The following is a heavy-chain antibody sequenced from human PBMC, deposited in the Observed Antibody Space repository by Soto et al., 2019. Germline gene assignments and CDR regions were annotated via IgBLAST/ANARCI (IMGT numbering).Heavy chain of an antibody. CDR1: GFTFSSYA. D-gene: IGHD2-15*01. CDR3: AKDFLRCSGGSCYYYFDY. V-gene: IGHV3-23*01. CDR2: ISGSGGST. J-gene: IGHJ4*02. Sequence: GGSLRLSCAASGFTFSSYAMSWVRQAPGKGLEWVSAISGSGGSTYYADSVKGRFTISRDNSKNTLYLQMNSLRAEDTAVYYCAKDFLRCSGGSCYYYFDYWGQGTLVTVSS.